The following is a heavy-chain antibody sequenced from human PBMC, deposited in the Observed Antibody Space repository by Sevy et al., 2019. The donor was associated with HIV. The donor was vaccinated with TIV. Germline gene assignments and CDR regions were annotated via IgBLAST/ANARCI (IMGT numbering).Heavy chain of an antibody. CDR3: ARSWEQQLHDAFDI. D-gene: IGHD6-13*01. V-gene: IGHV3-21*01. CDR2: ITFSSNYI. J-gene: IGHJ3*02. CDR1: GFTFSTYN. Sequence: GGSLRLSCAASGFTFSTYNMNWVRQAPGKGLEWVSSITFSSNYIYYADSVKGRFTISRDNAKNSLYFQMNSLRAEDTAVYYCARSWEQQLHDAFDIWGQGTMVTVSS.